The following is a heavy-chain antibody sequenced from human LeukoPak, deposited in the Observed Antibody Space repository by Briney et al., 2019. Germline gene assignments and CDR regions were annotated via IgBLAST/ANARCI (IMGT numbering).Heavy chain of an antibody. CDR3: ARASGYSSGWSAWFDP. Sequence: SETLSLTCAVYGGSFSGYYWSWIRQPPGKGLEWIGGINHSGSTNYNPSLKSRVTISVDTSKNQFSLKLSSVTAADTAVYYCARASGYSSGWSAWFDPWGQGTLVTVSS. CDR1: GGSFSGYY. V-gene: IGHV4-34*01. J-gene: IGHJ5*02. CDR2: INHSGST. D-gene: IGHD6-19*01.